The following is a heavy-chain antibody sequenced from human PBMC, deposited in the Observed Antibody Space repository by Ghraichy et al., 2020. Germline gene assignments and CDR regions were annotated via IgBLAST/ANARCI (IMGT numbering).Heavy chain of an antibody. V-gene: IGHV3-30-3*01. CDR2: ISYDGSNK. Sequence: GGSLRLSCAASGFTFSSYAMHWVRQAPGKGLEWVAVISYDGSNKYYADSVKGRFTISRDNSKNTLYLQMNSLRAEDTAVYYCARDLSPITMIVVVTYYFDYWGQGTLVTVSS. D-gene: IGHD3-22*01. CDR3: ARDLSPITMIVVVTYYFDY. J-gene: IGHJ4*02. CDR1: GFTFSSYA.